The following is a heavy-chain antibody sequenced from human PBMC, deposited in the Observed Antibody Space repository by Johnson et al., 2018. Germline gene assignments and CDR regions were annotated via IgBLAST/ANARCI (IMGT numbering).Heavy chain of an antibody. Sequence: VESGGSLRLSCAASGFSFSTYVMNWVRQAPGKGLDWVSTISETGTTFYADSVKGRFTISRDNSRNTLYLQMNSLRVADTALYYCAKKVITGPGNNWFDPWGQGTLVIVSS. CDR1: GFSFSTYV. CDR2: ISETGTT. V-gene: IGHV3-23*01. D-gene: IGHD3-22*01. J-gene: IGHJ5*02. CDR3: AKKVITGPGNNWFDP.